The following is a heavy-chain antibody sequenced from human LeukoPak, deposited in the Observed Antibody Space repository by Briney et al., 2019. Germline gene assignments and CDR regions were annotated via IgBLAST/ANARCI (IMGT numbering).Heavy chain of an antibody. Sequence: ASVKVSCKASGYTFTSYGISWVRQAPGQGLEWMGWISAYNGNTNYAQKLQGRVTMTTDTSTSTAYMELRSLRSDDTAVYYCARSDIVVVVAATRLENYFDYWGQGTLVTVSS. V-gene: IGHV1-18*01. CDR3: ARSDIVVVVAATRLENYFDY. CDR1: GYTFTSYG. J-gene: IGHJ4*02. D-gene: IGHD2-15*01. CDR2: ISAYNGNT.